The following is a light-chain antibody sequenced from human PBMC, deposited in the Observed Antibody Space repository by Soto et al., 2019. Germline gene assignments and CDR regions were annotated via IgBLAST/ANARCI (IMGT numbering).Light chain of an antibody. CDR2: DAS. CDR3: QQYNSYWT. CDR1: QSISSW. V-gene: IGKV1-5*01. J-gene: IGKJ1*01. Sequence: DIQMTQSPSTLSASLGDRVTIAFRASQSISSWLAWYQQKPGKAPKLLIYDASSLESGVPSRFSGSGSGTEFTLTISSLQPDDFATYYCQQYNSYWTFGQGTKV.